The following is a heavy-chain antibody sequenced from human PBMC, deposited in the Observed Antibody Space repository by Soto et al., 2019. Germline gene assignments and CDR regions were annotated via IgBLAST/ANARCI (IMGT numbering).Heavy chain of an antibody. D-gene: IGHD1-26*01. CDR2: ISAYNGNT. CDR1: GYTFTSYG. CDR3: AAGYPRVGATTWLYYYGMDV. Sequence: ASVKLSCKASGYTFTSYGMSLVRQAPGQGLEWMGWISAYNGNTNYAQKLQGRVTMTTDTSTSTAYMELRSLRSDDTAVYYCAAGYPRVGATTWLYYYGMDVWG. J-gene: IGHJ6*02. V-gene: IGHV1-18*01.